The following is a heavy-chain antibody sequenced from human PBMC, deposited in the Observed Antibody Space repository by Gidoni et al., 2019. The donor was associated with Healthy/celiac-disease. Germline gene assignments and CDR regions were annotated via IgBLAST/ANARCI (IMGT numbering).Heavy chain of an antibody. D-gene: IGHD4-17*01. V-gene: IGHV3-21*01. CDR2: ISSSSSYI. Sequence: EVQLVESGGGLVKPGGSLRLSCAASGFTFSSYSMNWVRQAPGKGLEWVSSISSSSSYIYYADSVKGRFTISRDNAKNSLYLQMNSLRAEDTAVYYCARVPVTTSPYFDYWGQGTLVTVSS. J-gene: IGHJ4*02. CDR3: ARVPVTTSPYFDY. CDR1: GFTFSSYS.